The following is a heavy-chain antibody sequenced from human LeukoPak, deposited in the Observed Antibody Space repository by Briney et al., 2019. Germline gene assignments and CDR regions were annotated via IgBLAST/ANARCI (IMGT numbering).Heavy chain of an antibody. V-gene: IGHV5-51*01. D-gene: IGHD6-13*01. J-gene: IGHJ5*02. Sequence: GEPLKISCKGSGYSFTSYWIGWVRQMPGKGLGWVGIIYPGDSDTRYSPSFQGQVTISADKSISPAYLHWSRLKASDTAMYYCARLLAAAGQGNWFDPWGQGTLATVPS. CDR3: ARLLAAAGQGNWFDP. CDR1: GYSFTSYW. CDR2: IYPGDSDT.